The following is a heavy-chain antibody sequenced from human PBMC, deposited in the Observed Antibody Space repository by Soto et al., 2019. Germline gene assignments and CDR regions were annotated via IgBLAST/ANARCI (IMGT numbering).Heavy chain of an antibody. CDR1: GYSFTSYW. J-gene: IGHJ3*02. Sequence: GESLKISCKGSGYSFTSYWISWVRQMPGKGLEWMGRIDPSDSYTNYSPSFQGHVTISADKSISTAYLQWSSLKASDTAMYYCARHEWDYYDSAGAFDIWGQGTMVTVS. CDR2: IDPSDSYT. D-gene: IGHD3-22*01. V-gene: IGHV5-10-1*01. CDR3: ARHEWDYYDSAGAFDI.